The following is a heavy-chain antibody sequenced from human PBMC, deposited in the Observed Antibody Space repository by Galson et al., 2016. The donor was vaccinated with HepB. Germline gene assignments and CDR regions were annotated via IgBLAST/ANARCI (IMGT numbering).Heavy chain of an antibody. V-gene: IGHV2-5*01. D-gene: IGHD4-11*01. CDR2: IYWTDDK. CDR3: THSAYYGNYVLD. Sequence: PALVKPTQTLTLTCTFSGFSLSSSGVSVGWIRQPPGKALEWLALIYWTDDKSYSPSLRSRLTITKETSKNQVVLTLTNMDPVDTGTYYCTHSAYYGNYVLDWGQGTLVIVSS. CDR1: GFSLSSSGVS. J-gene: IGHJ4*02.